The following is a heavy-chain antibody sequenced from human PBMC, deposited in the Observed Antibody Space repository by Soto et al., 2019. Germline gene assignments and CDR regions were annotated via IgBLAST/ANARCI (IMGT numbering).Heavy chain of an antibody. CDR2: INHSGST. J-gene: IGHJ6*02. D-gene: IGHD6-6*01. Sequence: SETLSLSCAVYGGSFSGYYWSWIRQPPGKGLEWIGEINHSGSTNYNPSLRSRVTISVDTSKNQFSLKLSSVTAADTAVYYCARSSIAARFYYYYYGMDVWGQGTTVTVSS. CDR1: GGSFSGYY. CDR3: ARSSIAARFYYYYYGMDV. V-gene: IGHV4-34*01.